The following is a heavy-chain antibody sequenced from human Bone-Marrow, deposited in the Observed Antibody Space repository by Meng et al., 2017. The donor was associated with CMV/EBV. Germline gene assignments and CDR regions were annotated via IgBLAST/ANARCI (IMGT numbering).Heavy chain of an antibody. J-gene: IGHJ6*02. Sequence: ASVKVSCKASGYTFTSYYMHWVRQAPGQGLEWMGIINPSGGSTSYAQKFQGRVTMTRDTSTSTVYMELSSLRSEDTAVYYCARPYSNGRGASYYGMDVWGQGTTVTVSS. CDR3: ARPYSNGRGASYYGMDV. D-gene: IGHD6-19*01. CDR2: INPSGGST. CDR1: GYTFTSYY. V-gene: IGHV1-46*01.